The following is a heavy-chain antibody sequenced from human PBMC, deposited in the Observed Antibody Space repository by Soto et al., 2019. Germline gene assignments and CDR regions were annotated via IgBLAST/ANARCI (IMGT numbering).Heavy chain of an antibody. CDR3: AKGRGGSGSLTPRVDF. V-gene: IGHV3-23*01. J-gene: IGHJ4*02. CDR1: GFTFNNYA. Sequence: EVQLLESGGGLVQTRGSLRLSCAASGFTFNNYAMTWVRQAPGKGLEWVSAISGGGDTTSYADSVKGRFTVSRDGSKNTLYLQMSSLRAEDTALYYCAKGRGGSGSLTPRVDFWGQGTLVTVSS. D-gene: IGHD3-10*01. CDR2: ISGGGDTT.